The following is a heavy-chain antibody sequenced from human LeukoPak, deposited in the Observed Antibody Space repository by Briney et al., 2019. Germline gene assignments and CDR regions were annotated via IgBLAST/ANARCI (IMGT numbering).Heavy chain of an antibody. Sequence: PSETLSLTCTVSGGSISSRSYYWGGIRQPPGKGLEWIGTIDSGGSTYYNPSRKRRVTISVDTSKNQFSLKLSSVTAAGTAVYYCARESGVTMVRGRKRVWFDPWGQGTLVTVSS. CDR1: GGSISSRSYY. J-gene: IGHJ5*02. V-gene: IGHV4-39*07. D-gene: IGHD3-10*01. CDR2: IDSGGST. CDR3: ARESGVTMVRGRKRVWFDP.